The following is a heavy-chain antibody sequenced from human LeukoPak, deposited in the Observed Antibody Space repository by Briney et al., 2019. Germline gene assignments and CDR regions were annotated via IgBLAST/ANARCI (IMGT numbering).Heavy chain of an antibody. D-gene: IGHD6-19*01. V-gene: IGHV3-9*01. J-gene: IGHJ4*02. Sequence: GRSLRLSCAAPGFTFDNYAMHWVRHAPGKGLEWVSGISWNSGSIGYADSVKGQFTISRDNAKNSLYLQMNSLRAEDTALYYCAKSVEAAVAGAIDYWGQGTLVTVSS. CDR3: AKSVEAAVAGAIDY. CDR1: GFTFDNYA. CDR2: ISWNSGSI.